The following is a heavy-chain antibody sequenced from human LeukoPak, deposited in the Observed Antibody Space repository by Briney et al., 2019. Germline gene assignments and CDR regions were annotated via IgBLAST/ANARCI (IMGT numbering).Heavy chain of an antibody. CDR1: GFTFSSYA. CDR2: ISSNGGST. Sequence: PGRSLRLSCAASGFTFSSYAMHWVRQAPGKGLEYVSAISSNGGSTYYANSAKGRFTISRDNSKNTLYLQMGSLRAEDMAVYYCARDPRLGAQAFDIWGQGTMVTVSS. V-gene: IGHV3-64*01. D-gene: IGHD3-10*01. J-gene: IGHJ3*02. CDR3: ARDPRLGAQAFDI.